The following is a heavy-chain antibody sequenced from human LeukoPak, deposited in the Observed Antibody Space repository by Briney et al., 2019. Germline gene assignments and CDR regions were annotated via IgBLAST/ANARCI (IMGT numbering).Heavy chain of an antibody. D-gene: IGHD5-18*01. CDR2: ISGSSTFI. J-gene: IGHJ4*02. V-gene: IGHV3-21*04. Sequence: TGGSLRLSCVASGSTFSSYSMHWVRQAPGTGLEWVSSISGSSTFIYYADSVKGRFTISRDNSKNTLYLQMNSLRAEDTAVYYCASPPHSYGYGYFDYWGQGTLVTVSS. CDR3: ASPPHSYGYGYFDY. CDR1: GSTFSSYS.